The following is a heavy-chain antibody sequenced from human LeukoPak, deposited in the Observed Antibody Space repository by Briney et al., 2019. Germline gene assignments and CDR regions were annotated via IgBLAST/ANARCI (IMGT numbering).Heavy chain of an antibody. CDR3: ARSVSVGFLEWLSGFPDAFDI. Sequence: ETLSLTCTVSGGSISNSDYYWGWIRQPPGKGLEWIGSIYYSGSTYYNPSLKSRVTISVDTSKNQFSLKLSSVTAADTAVYYCARSVSVGFLEWLSGFPDAFDIWGQGTMVTVSS. CDR2: IYYSGST. J-gene: IGHJ3*02. CDR1: GGSISNSDYY. D-gene: IGHD3-3*01. V-gene: IGHV4-39*07.